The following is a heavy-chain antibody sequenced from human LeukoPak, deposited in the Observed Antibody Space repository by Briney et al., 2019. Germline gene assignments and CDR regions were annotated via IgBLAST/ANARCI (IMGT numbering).Heavy chain of an antibody. D-gene: IGHD2-2*01. Sequence: GGSLRLSCAASGFTVSSNYMSWVRQAPGKGLEWVSVIYSGGSTYYADSVKGRFTISRDNSKNTLYLQMNSLRAEDTAVSYCARRIAAMRGDYGMDVWGQGTTVTVSS. J-gene: IGHJ6*02. CDR2: IYSGGST. V-gene: IGHV3-66*01. CDR3: ARRIAAMRGDYGMDV. CDR1: GFTVSSNY.